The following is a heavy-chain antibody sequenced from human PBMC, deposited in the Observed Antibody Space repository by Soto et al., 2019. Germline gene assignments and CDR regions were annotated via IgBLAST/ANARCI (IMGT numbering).Heavy chain of an antibody. CDR3: ASRSSGWYFDY. D-gene: IGHD6-19*01. CDR2: ISGSGGST. V-gene: IGHV3-23*01. J-gene: IGHJ4*02. CDR1: GFTFSSYA. Sequence: EVQLLESGGGLVQPGGSLRLSCAASGFTFSSYAMSWVRQAPGKGLEWVSAISGSGGSTYYADSVKGRFTISRDKSKSTLYLEMNSLRSEDTAVYYCASRSSGWYFDYWGQGTLVTVSS.